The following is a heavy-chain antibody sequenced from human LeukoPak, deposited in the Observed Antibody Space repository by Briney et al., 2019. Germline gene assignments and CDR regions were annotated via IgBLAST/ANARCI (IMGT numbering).Heavy chain of an antibody. D-gene: IGHD5-12*01. V-gene: IGHV4-30-2*01. CDR3: ARVWGGYSGSDY. CDR1: GGSISSGGYS. J-gene: IGHJ4*02. CDR2: IYHSGST. Sequence: SQTLSLTCAVSGGSISSGGYSWSWIRQPPGKGLEWIGYIYHSGSTYYNPSLKSRVTISVDRSKNQFSLKLSSVTAADTAVYYCARVWGGYSGSDYWGQGTLVTVSS.